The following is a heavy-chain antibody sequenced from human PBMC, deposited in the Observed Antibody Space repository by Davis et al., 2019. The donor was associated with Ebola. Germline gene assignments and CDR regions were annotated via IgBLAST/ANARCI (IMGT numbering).Heavy chain of an antibody. J-gene: IGHJ6*02. CDR2: INPNSGGT. CDR1: GYTFTGYY. CDR3: ARAHFIAVAGTADYYYYYGMDV. V-gene: IGHV1-2*02. Sequence: ASVKVSCKASGYTFTGYYMHWVRQAPGQGLEWMGWINPNSGGTNYAQKFQGRVTMTRDTSISTAYMELSRLRSDDTAVYYCARAHFIAVAGTADYYYYYGMDVWGQGTTVTVSS. D-gene: IGHD6-19*01.